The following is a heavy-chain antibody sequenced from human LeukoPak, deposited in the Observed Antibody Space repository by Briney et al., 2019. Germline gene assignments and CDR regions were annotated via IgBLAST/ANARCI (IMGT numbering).Heavy chain of an antibody. CDR2: INPNSGGT. D-gene: IGHD3-10*01. Sequence: GASVKVSCKASGYTFTGYYMHWGRQAPGQGLEWMGWINPNSGGTNYAQKFQGRVTMTRDTSISTAYMELSRLRSDDTAVYYCATTWFGELFSSRWFDPWGQGTLVTVSS. CDR3: ATTWFGELFSSRWFDP. J-gene: IGHJ5*02. CDR1: GYTFTGYY. V-gene: IGHV1-2*02.